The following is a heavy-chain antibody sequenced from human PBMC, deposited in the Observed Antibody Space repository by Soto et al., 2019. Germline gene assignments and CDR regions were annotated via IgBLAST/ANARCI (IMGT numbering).Heavy chain of an antibody. Sequence: QVQRVQSGAEVTKPGASVKVSCKASGYTFTSYDINWVRQATGQGLEWMGWMNPNSGNTGYAQKFQGRVTMTRNTSISTAYRELSSLRSEDTAVYYCARDISSSWRFDYWGQGNLGTVSS. J-gene: IGHJ4*02. CDR3: ARDISSSWRFDY. V-gene: IGHV1-8*01. CDR1: GYTFTSYD. CDR2: MNPNSGNT. D-gene: IGHD6-13*01.